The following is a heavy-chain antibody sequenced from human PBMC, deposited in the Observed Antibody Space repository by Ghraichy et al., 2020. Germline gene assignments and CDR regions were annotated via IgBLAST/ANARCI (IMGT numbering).Heavy chain of an antibody. CDR1: GFTFSNYE. Sequence: GGSLRLSCAASGFTFSNYEMNWVRQAPGKGLEWVSYISSSGIPIYYADSVRGRFTISRDNGKNSLFLQMNRLRAEDTAVYYCARESFSGYSFGYRYFDVWGRGILVTVSS. V-gene: IGHV3-48*03. CDR2: ISSSGIPI. J-gene: IGHJ2*01. D-gene: IGHD5-18*01. CDR3: ARESFSGYSFGYRYFDV.